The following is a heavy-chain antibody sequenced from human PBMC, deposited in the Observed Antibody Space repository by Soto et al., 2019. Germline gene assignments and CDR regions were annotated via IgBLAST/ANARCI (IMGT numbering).Heavy chain of an antibody. D-gene: IGHD3-22*01. Sequence: ESLKISCKGSGYSCSDSCIAWVCQRPVTGLEWMGIIYPGDSDSRYSPSFQGQVNISADKSISTAYLQWSSLKASESAIYYCARVYSDSNGSDFDSWGQGTLVTVSS. CDR2: IYPGDSDS. CDR1: GYSCSDSC. V-gene: IGHV5-51*01. CDR3: ARVYSDSNGSDFDS. J-gene: IGHJ4*02.